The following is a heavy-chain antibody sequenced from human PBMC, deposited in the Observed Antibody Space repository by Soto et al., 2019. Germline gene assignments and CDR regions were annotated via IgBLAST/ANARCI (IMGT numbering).Heavy chain of an antibody. D-gene: IGHD1-26*01. CDR1: GGSISTYY. V-gene: IGHV4-59*01. J-gene: IGHJ4*01. CDR3: ARVVGDGYSDY. Sequence: SETLSLTCTVSGGSISTYYWSWIRQPPGKGLEWIGYIYYSGSSSYNPSLKSRVTISVDTSKNQFSLKLTSVTAADTAVYYCARVVGDGYSDYWGQGTLVTVSS. CDR2: IYYSGSS.